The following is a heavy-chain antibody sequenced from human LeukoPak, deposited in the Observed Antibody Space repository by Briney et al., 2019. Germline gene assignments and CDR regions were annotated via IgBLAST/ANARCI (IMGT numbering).Heavy chain of an antibody. CDR2: MSYDGSNK. D-gene: IGHD3-10*01. J-gene: IGHJ6*02. CDR1: GFTFSSYA. CDR3: ARDLPTITIDNYYGMDV. V-gene: IGHV3-30*04. Sequence: PGRSLRLSCAASGFTFSSYAMHWVRQAPGKGLEWVAVMSYDGSNKYYADSVKGRFTISRDNSKNTLYLQMNSLRAEDTAVYYCARDLPTITIDNYYGMDVWGQGTTVTVSS.